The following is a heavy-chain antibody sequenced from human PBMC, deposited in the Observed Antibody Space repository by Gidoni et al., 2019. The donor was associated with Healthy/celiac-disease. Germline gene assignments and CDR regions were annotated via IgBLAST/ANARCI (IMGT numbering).Heavy chain of an antibody. CDR3: ARTFYGDYVGGAFDI. CDR1: GLTAGSNY. V-gene: IGHV3-53*01. CDR2: IYSGGST. D-gene: IGHD4-17*01. J-gene: IGHJ3*02. Sequence: EVQLVESGGGLIQPGGSLGLSLAAPGLTAGSNYMGWVRQAPGKGREWVSVIYSGGSTYYADSVKGRFTISRDNSKNTLYLQMNSLRAEDTAVYYCARTFYGDYVGGAFDIWGQGTMVTVSS.